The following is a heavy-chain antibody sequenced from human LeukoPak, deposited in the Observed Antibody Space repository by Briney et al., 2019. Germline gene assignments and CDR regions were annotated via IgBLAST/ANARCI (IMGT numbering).Heavy chain of an antibody. CDR3: VKNGWLDY. V-gene: IGHV3-21*01. CDR2: ISTSGDST. Sequence: GGSLRLSCAASGFTFSSQNMNWARQAPGKGLEWVAYISTSGDSTKYADSVEGRFTISRDNVENALYLLMNNLRGDDTAVYYCVKNGWLDYWGQGIVVTVSS. D-gene: IGHD6-19*01. CDR1: GFTFSSQN. J-gene: IGHJ4*02.